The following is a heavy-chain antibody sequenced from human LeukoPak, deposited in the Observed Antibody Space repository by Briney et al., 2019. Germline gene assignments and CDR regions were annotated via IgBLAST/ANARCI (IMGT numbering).Heavy chain of an antibody. D-gene: IGHD4-17*01. J-gene: IGHJ4*02. CDR1: GYSISSGYY. V-gene: IGHV4-38-2*02. CDR2: IYHSGST. CDR3: AKSTVISHFDY. Sequence: SETLSLTCTVSGYSISSGYYWGWIRQPPGKGLEWIGSIYHSGSTYYNPSLKSRVTISVDTSKNQFSLKLSSVTAADTAVYYCAKSTVISHFDYWGQGTLVTVSS.